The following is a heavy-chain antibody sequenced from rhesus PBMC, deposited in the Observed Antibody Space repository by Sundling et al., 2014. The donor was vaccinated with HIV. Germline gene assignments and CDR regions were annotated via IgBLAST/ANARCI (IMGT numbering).Heavy chain of an antibody. CDR1: GVSISSYW. V-gene: IGHV4-80*01. CDR3: AGRITIFGLVPGGDY. J-gene: IGHJ4*01. Sequence: QVQLQESGPGLVKPSETLSLTCTVSGVSISSYWWSWIRQPPGKGLEWIGEINGNSGSTNYNPSLKSRVTISRDTSKNQFSLKLSSVTAADTAVYYCAGRITIFGLVPGGDYWGQGVLVTVSS. CDR2: INGNSGST. D-gene: IGHD3-3*01.